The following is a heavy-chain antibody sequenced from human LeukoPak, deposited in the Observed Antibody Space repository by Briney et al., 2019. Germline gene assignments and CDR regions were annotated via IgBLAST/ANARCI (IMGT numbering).Heavy chain of an antibody. CDR2: ISTYNGIT. V-gene: IGHV1-18*04. CDR1: GYTFTSYY. CDR3: ARVRYYDTSTYYGRRAYDVFDI. J-gene: IGHJ3*02. D-gene: IGHD3-22*01. Sequence: ASVKVSCKASGYTFTSYYMHWVRQAPGQGLEWMGWISTYNGITNSAQKLQGRVTMTTDTSTSTAYMELRSLRSDDTAVYYCARVRYYDTSTYYGRRAYDVFDIWGQGTTVTVAS.